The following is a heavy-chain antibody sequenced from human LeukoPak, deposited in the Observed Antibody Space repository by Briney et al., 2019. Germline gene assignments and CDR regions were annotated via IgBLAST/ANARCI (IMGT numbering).Heavy chain of an antibody. Sequence: PGGSLRLSCAASGFTFSSYWMSWVRQAPGKGLEWVSHINQDGSEKYYVDSVKGRFTISRDNAKNSLYLQMNSVRAEDTAVYYCARDRGSGYYYVRYFQHWGQGTLVTVSS. V-gene: IGHV3-7*01. D-gene: IGHD3-22*01. CDR3: ARDRGSGYYYVRYFQH. CDR2: INQDGSEK. J-gene: IGHJ1*01. CDR1: GFTFSSYW.